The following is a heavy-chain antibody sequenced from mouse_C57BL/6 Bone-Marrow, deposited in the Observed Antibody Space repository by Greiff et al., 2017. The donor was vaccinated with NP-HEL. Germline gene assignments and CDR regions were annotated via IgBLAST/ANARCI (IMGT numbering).Heavy chain of an antibody. V-gene: IGHV7-1*01. J-gene: IGHJ4*01. Sequence: EVKLVESGGGLVQSGRSLRLSCATSGFTFSDFYMEWVRQAPGKGLEWIAASRNKANDYTTEYSASVKGRFIVSRDTSQSILYLQMNALRAEDTAIYYCAREPGDYAMDYWGQGTSVTVSS. CDR3: AREPGDYAMDY. CDR2: SRNKANDYTT. CDR1: GFTFSDFY.